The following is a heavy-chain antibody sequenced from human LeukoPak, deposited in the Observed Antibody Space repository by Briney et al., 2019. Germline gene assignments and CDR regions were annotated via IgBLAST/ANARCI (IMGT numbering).Heavy chain of an antibody. CDR3: ARESYDSSGHPADY. J-gene: IGHJ4*02. Sequence: GGSLRLSCAASGFTFSSYSMNWVRQAPGKGLEWVSSISSSSYIYYADSVKGRFTISRDNAKNSLYLQMNSLRAEDTAVYYCARESYDSSGHPADYWGQGTLVTVSS. CDR2: ISSSSYI. CDR1: GFTFSSYS. V-gene: IGHV3-21*01. D-gene: IGHD3-22*01.